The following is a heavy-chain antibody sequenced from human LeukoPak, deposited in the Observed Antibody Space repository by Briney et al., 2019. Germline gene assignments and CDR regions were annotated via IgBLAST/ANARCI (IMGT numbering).Heavy chain of an antibody. J-gene: IGHJ4*02. V-gene: IGHV3-30-3*01. CDR2: ISYDGSNK. CDR3: AKVPRNYYDSSGYYEDY. CDR1: GFTFSSYA. Sequence: SGGSLRLSCAASGFTFSSYAMSWVRQAPGKGLEWVAVISYDGSNKYYADSVKGRFTISRDNSKNTLYLQMNSLRAEDTAVYYCAKVPRNYYDSSGYYEDYWGQGTLVTVSS. D-gene: IGHD3-22*01.